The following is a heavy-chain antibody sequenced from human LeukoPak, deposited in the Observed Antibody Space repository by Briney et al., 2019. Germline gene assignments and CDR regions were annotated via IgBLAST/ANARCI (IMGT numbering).Heavy chain of an antibody. V-gene: IGHV1-46*01. CDR3: ARKRTDGYISYYFDY. Sequence: ASVKVSFKASGYTFIDYYMHWARQAPGQGLEWMGIINPRGGSTTYAQNFQGRVTMTRDTSTSTLYMELSSLTYEDTAVYYCARKRTDGYISYYFDYWGQGTLVTVSS. CDR1: GYTFIDYY. D-gene: IGHD5-24*01. CDR2: INPRGGST. J-gene: IGHJ4*02.